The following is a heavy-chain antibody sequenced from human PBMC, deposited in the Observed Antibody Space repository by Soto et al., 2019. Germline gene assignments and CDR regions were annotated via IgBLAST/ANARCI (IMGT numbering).Heavy chain of an antibody. CDR1: GGSISSSTHY. CDR3: ARVSRSGCCFTN. CDR2: IHYSGST. Sequence: SETLSLTCTVSGGSISSSTHYWGWIRQPPGKGLEWIANIHYSGSTSYNPSLKSRVTISVDTSKNQYSLKVISVTAADTAVYYCARVSRSGCCFTNWGQGTLVTVSS. J-gene: IGHJ4*02. V-gene: IGHV4-39*01. D-gene: IGHD6-19*01.